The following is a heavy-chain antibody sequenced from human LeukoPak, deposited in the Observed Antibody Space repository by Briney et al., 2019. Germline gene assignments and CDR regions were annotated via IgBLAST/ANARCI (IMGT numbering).Heavy chain of an antibody. J-gene: IGHJ4*02. CDR1: EYSFTNYW. D-gene: IGHD6-6*01. V-gene: IGHV5-51*01. Sequence: GESLKISCKGSEYSFTNYWIGWVRRMPGKGLEWMGIIYPGDSDTRYSPSFQGQVTISVDKSISTTYVQWSSLKASDTAMYYCARFARPGKSSRGFGYWGQGTLVTVSS. CDR3: ARFARPGKSSRGFGY. CDR2: IYPGDSDT.